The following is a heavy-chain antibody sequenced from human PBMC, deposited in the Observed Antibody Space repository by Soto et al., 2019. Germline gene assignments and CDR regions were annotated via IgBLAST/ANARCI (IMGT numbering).Heavy chain of an antibody. J-gene: IGHJ4*02. Sequence: PSDTLSLTCPVSGGSISSSSYYWAWIRQPPGRGLEWIGSIYYSGITYYSASVKSRVTISIDTSKNQFSLRLSSVTAADTAVYYCARRWGSAADYWGQGTLVTVSS. CDR2: IYYSGIT. CDR1: GGSISSSSYY. CDR3: ARRWGSAADY. D-gene: IGHD2-15*01. V-gene: IGHV4-39*01.